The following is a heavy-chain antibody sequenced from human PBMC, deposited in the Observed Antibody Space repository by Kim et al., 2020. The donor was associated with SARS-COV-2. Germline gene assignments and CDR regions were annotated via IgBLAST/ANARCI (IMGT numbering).Heavy chain of an antibody. J-gene: IGHJ3*01. D-gene: IGHD3-3*01. CDR3: ARRRWVGVVTLWDDAFDV. CDR1: GYTFTSYG. Sequence: ASVKVSCKASGYTFTSYGISWVRQAPGQGLEWMGWISAYNGDTNYAQKLQGRVTMTTDTSTSTAYMELRSLRSDDTAVYYCARRRWVGVVTLWDDAFDVWGQGTMVTVSS. V-gene: IGHV1-18*01. CDR2: ISAYNGDT.